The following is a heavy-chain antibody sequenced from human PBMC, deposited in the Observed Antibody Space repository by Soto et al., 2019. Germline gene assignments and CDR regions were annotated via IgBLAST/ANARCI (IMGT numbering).Heavy chain of an antibody. J-gene: IGHJ4*02. Sequence: QVQLQESGPGLVRPSQTLSLTCTVSGGSISSAGYCWSWIRQHPGKALEWMGYIYYNGSTYSNPSLRSRLTISVDTSLNQFSLRLSSVTAADTAVYYCAREVIAVAGIPDYWGQGTRVTVSS. V-gene: IGHV4-31*03. CDR1: GGSISSAGYC. CDR3: AREVIAVAGIPDY. CDR2: IYYNGST. D-gene: IGHD6-19*01.